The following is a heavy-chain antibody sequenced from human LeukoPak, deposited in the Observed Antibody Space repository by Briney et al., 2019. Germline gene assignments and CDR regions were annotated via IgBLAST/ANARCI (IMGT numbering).Heavy chain of an antibody. V-gene: IGHV3-21*06. CDR2: ISRSSSYI. J-gene: IGHJ6*03. Sequence: GGSLRLSCAASGFTFSSYSMNWVRQAPGKGLEWVSSISRSSSYIYYADSVKGRFTISRDNAKNSLYLQVNSLRAEDTAVYYCARDGAGYNWNDETDYYYYYYMDVWGKGTTVTVSS. CDR3: ARDGAGYNWNDETDYYYYYYMDV. CDR1: GFTFSSYS. D-gene: IGHD1-20*01.